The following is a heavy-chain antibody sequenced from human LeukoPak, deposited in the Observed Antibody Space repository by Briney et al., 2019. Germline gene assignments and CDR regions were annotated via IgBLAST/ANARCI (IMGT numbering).Heavy chain of an antibody. CDR3: ARVGYCTNGVCYDAFDI. CDR1: GYTFTSYG. V-gene: IGHV1-18*01. CDR2: ISAYNGNT. J-gene: IGHJ3*02. D-gene: IGHD2-8*01. Sequence: ASVKVSCKASGYTFTSYGISWVRQAPGQGLEWMGWISAYNGNTNYAQKLQGRVTMTTDTSTSTAYMELRSLRSDDTAVYCCARVGYCTNGVCYDAFDIWGQGTMVTVSS.